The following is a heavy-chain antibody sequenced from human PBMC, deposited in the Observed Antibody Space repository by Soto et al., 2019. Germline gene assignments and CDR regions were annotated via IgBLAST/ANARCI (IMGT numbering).Heavy chain of an antibody. CDR2: IYYSGST. CDR1: GGSISSYY. J-gene: IGHJ4*02. CDR3: ARSGVLVQSDY. V-gene: IGHV4-59*01. D-gene: IGHD2-8*02. Sequence: QVQLQESGPGLVKPSETLSLTCTVSGGSISSYYWSWIRQPPGKGLEWIGYIYYSGSTNYNPSLKSRVTISVDPSKTQFPLKLSSVTAADTAVYYCARSGVLVQSDYWGQGTLVTVSS.